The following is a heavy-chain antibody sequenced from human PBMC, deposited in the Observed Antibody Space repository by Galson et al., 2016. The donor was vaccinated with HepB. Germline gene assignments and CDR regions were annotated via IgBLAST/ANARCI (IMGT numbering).Heavy chain of an antibody. CDR2: IIPLSGTT. J-gene: IGHJ2*01. D-gene: IGHD4/OR15-4a*01. V-gene: IGHV1-69*13. CDR1: GGTFSTST. CDR3: ARTAYGGKHFYWLLDL. Sequence: SVKVSCKASGGTFSTSTISWVRQAPGQGLEWMGGIIPLSGTTQYAQTFQDRVTITADDSTGTVYMEVSGLSSDDTATYYCARTAYGGKHFYWLLDLWGRGTLVGVSS.